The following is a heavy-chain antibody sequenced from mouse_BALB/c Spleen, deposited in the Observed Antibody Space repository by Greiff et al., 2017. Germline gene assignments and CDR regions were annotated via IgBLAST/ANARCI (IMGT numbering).Heavy chain of an antibody. J-gene: IGHJ4*01. CDR2: ISSGSSTI. CDR3: ARWDYGSSPYTMDY. CDR1: EFTFSSFG. D-gene: IGHD1-1*01. V-gene: IGHV5-17*02. Sequence: EVQLVESGGGLVQPGGSRKLSCAASEFTFSSFGMHWVRQAPEKGLEWVAYISSGSSTIYYADTVKGRFTISRDSPKNTLFLQMTSLRSEDTAMYYCARWDYGSSPYTMDYWGQGTSVTVSS.